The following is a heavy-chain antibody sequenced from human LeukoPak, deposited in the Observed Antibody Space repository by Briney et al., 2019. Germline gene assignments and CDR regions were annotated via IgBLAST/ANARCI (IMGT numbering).Heavy chain of an antibody. D-gene: IGHD4-23*01. CDR1: GGSFSGYY. CDR3: ARAEATVVTPDFDY. Sequence: PSETLSLTCAVYGGSFSGYYWSWIRQPPGKGLEWIGNIYPTGSTYYNPSLKSRVTISVDTSKNQFSLKLSSVTAADTAVYYCARAEATVVTPDFDYWGQGTLVTVSS. V-gene: IGHV4-34*01. J-gene: IGHJ4*02. CDR2: IYPTGST.